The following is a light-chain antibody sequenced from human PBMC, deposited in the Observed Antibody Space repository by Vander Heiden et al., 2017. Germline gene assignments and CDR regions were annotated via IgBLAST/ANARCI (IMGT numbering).Light chain of an antibody. CDR2: KAS. J-gene: IGKJ2*01. CDR1: QSISSW. CDR3: QQDDRAYT. Sequence: DIQMTQSPSTLSASVGDRVTITCRASQSISSWLAWYQQKPGKAPKLLIYKASNLQSGVPSRFSGSGSGTEFTLTISSLQPDDFATYSCQQDDRAYTFGQATKLEIK. V-gene: IGKV1-5*03.